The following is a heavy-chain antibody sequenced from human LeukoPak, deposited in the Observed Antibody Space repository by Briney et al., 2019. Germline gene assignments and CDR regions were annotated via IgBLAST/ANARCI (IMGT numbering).Heavy chain of an antibody. Sequence: GESLKISCKGSGYSFTSYWIGWVRQMPGKGLEWMGIIYPGDSDTRYSPSFQGQVTISADKSISTAYLQWSSLKASDTAMYYCARTLRGYSYLRRVPNAFDIWGQGTMVTVSS. CDR1: GYSFTSYW. V-gene: IGHV5-51*01. CDR3: ARTLRGYSYLRRVPNAFDI. D-gene: IGHD5-18*01. J-gene: IGHJ3*02. CDR2: IYPGDSDT.